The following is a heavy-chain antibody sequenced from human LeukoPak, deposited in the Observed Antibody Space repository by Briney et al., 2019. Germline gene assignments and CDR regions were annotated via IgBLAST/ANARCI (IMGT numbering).Heavy chain of an antibody. CDR2: ISAYNGNT. CDR1: GYTFTSYG. V-gene: IGHV1-18*01. Sequence: ASVKVSCKASGYTFTSYGISWVRQAPGQGLEWMGWISAYNGNTNYAHSLQGRVTMTTDTSTTTAYMELRSLRSDDTAAYYCARDHYYDSSGYYGRDYWGQGTLVTVSS. CDR3: ARDHYYDSSGYYGRDY. J-gene: IGHJ4*02. D-gene: IGHD3-22*01.